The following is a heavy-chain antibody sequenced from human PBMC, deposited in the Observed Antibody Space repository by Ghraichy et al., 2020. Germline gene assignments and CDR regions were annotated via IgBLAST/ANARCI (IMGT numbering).Heavy chain of an antibody. CDR3: ARSVYDTSGYYYRD. Sequence: SETLSLTCTVSGGSVSSGSYYWSWIRQPPGKGLVWIRYIYYSGSTNYNPSLKSRVTISVDTSKNQFSLKLSSVTAADTAVYYCARSVYDTSGYYYRDWGQGTLVTVSS. V-gene: IGHV4-61*01. J-gene: IGHJ4*02. CDR1: GGSVSSGSYY. D-gene: IGHD3-22*01. CDR2: IYYSGST.